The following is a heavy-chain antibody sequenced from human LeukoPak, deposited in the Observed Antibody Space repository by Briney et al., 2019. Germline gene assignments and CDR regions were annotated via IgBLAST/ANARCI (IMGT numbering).Heavy chain of an antibody. Sequence: PGGSLRLSCAASGFTFTNAWMTWVRQAPGKGLEWVGRIKSKTDGGTTDYPAPVKGRFTISRDDSKNTPYLQMNSLKTEDTAVYYCTTVVSMVRGVRMNYWGQGTLVTVSS. CDR1: GFTFTNAW. J-gene: IGHJ4*02. V-gene: IGHV3-15*01. D-gene: IGHD3-10*01. CDR2: IKSKTDGGTT. CDR3: TTVVSMVRGVRMNY.